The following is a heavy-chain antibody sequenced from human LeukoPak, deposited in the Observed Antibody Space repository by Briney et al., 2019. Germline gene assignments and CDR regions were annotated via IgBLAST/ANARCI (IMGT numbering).Heavy chain of an antibody. Sequence: GGSLRLSCAASGFTFQDHVMHWVRRAPGKGLEWVSGINWYSGNLAYADSVKGRFTISRDNAKSSLYLQMNSLTTEDTAVYYCAKDIRVYRQGWYGYNYYGMDVWGQGTTVAVSS. J-gene: IGHJ6*02. CDR1: GFTFQDHV. V-gene: IGHV3-9*01. CDR2: INWYSGNL. CDR3: AKDIRVYRQGWYGYNYYGMDV. D-gene: IGHD6-19*01.